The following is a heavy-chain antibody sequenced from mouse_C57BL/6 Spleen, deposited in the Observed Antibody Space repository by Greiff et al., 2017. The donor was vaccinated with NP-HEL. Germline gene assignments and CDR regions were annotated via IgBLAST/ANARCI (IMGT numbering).Heavy chain of an antibody. Sequence: VQLQQSGAELARPGASVKLSCKASGYTFTSYGISWVKQRTGQGLEWIGEIYPRSGNTYYNEKFKGKATLTADKSSSTAYMELRSLTSEDSAVYFCAREESTYAMDYWGQGTSVTVSS. J-gene: IGHJ4*01. CDR1: GYTFTSYG. V-gene: IGHV1-81*01. D-gene: IGHD5-1*01. CDR3: AREESTYAMDY. CDR2: IYPRSGNT.